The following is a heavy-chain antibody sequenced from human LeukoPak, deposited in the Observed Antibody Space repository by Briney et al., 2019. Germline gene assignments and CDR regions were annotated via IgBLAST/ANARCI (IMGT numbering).Heavy chain of an antibody. V-gene: IGHV3-21*01. Sequence: GGSLRLSCAASGFTVSSNYMSWVRQAPGKGLEWVSSISSSSGYIYYADSVKGRFTISRDNAKNSLYLQMNSLRAEDTAVYYCARAAYSSTWYSRYFDLWGRGTLVTV. CDR3: ARAAYSSTWYSRYFDL. CDR2: ISSSSGYI. CDR1: GFTVSSNY. D-gene: IGHD6-13*01. J-gene: IGHJ2*01.